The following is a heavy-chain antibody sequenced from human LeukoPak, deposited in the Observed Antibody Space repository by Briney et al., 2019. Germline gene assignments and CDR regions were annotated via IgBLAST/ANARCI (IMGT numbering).Heavy chain of an antibody. CDR3: ARGIFLTGERSSIVGALFDY. V-gene: IGHV1-2*02. CDR1: GYTFSSNG. D-gene: IGHD1-26*01. Sequence: ASVKVSCKASGYTFSSNGISWVRQAPGQGLEWMGWINPNSGGTNYAQKFQGRVTMTRDTSISTAYMELSRLRSDDTAVYYCARGIFLTGERSSIVGALFDYWGQGTLVTVSS. CDR2: INPNSGGT. J-gene: IGHJ4*02.